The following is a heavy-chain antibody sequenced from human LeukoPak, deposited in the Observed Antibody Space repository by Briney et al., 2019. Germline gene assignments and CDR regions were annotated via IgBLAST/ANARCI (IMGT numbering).Heavy chain of an antibody. V-gene: IGHV3-30*02. D-gene: IGHD6-13*01. CDR3: AKTKPGSSWYGGFDY. J-gene: IGHJ4*02. CDR2: IRYDGSNK. CDR1: GFTFSSYG. Sequence: GGSLRLSCAASGFTFSSYGMHWVRQAPGKGLEWVAFIRYDGSNKYYADSVKGRFTISRDNSKNTLYLQMNSLRAEDTAVYYCAKTKPGSSWYGGFDYWGQGTLVTVSS.